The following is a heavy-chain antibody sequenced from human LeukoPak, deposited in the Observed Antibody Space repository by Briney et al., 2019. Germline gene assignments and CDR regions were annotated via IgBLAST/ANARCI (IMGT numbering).Heavy chain of an antibody. D-gene: IGHD1-1*01. Sequence: GGSLRLSCAASGFTFNNYAMSWVRQAPGKGLEWVSAISGSGGSTFYADSVKGRFTISRDSSKNTLFLQVNSLRAEDTAVYYCAKETQLTVSALFDYWGQGTLVTV. CDR1: GFTFNNYA. J-gene: IGHJ4*02. CDR3: AKETQLTVSALFDY. CDR2: ISGSGGST. V-gene: IGHV3-23*01.